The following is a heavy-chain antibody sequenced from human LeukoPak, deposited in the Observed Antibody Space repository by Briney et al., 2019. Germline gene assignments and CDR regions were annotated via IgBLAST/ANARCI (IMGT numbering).Heavy chain of an antibody. J-gene: IGHJ5*02. CDR1: GYSFTNHW. V-gene: IGHV5-51*01. Sequence: GESLKISCKGSGYSFTNHWIVWGRKGPGKGREGMGSFFPGDSDTRYSPSFQGQVTISADKSTTTAYLQWSSLRASDTAMYYCARQVQTVVTPDSWFDPWGQGTLVTVSS. D-gene: IGHD4-23*01. CDR3: ARQVQTVVTPDSWFDP. CDR2: FFPGDSDT.